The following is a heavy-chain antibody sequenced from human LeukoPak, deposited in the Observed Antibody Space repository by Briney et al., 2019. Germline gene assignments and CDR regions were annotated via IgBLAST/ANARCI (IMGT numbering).Heavy chain of an antibody. V-gene: IGHV1-24*01. CDR2: FDPEDGET. CDR1: GYSFTNYA. D-gene: IGHD1-26*01. Sequence: GASVKVSCKASGYSFTNYAMNWVRQAPGQGLEWMGGFDPEDGETIYAQKFQGRVTMTEDTSTDTAYMELNSLRAEDTAVYYCAKDPSGNNWFDPWGQGTLVTVSS. J-gene: IGHJ5*02. CDR3: AKDPSGNNWFDP.